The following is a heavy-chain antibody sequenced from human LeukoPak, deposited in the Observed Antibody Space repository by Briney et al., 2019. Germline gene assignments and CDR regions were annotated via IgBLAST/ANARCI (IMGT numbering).Heavy chain of an antibody. CDR1: GGSISSGSYY. Sequence: SETLSLTCTVSGGSISSGSYYWNWLRQPAGKRLEWLGHVFTRGTTNYNASLEGRLTISLDTARNQFSLYLSSVTAADTAMYFCARSSLAVYFDYWGQGTLVTASS. J-gene: IGHJ4*02. CDR2: VFTRGTT. V-gene: IGHV4-61*09. D-gene: IGHD6-19*01. CDR3: ARSSLAVYFDY.